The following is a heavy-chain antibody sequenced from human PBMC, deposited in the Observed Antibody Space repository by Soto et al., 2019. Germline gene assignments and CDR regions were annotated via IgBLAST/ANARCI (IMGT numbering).Heavy chain of an antibody. D-gene: IGHD2-2*01. J-gene: IGHJ6*02. CDR2: IYPGDSDT. CDR3: ARAASGYCSSTSCYHYYYGMDV. V-gene: IGHV5-51*01. CDR1: GYSFTSYW. Sequence: PGESLKISCKGSGYSFTSYWIGWVRQMPGKGLEWMGIIYPGDSDTRYSPSFQGQVTISADKSISTAYLQWSSLKASDTAMYYCARAASGYCSSTSCYHYYYGMDVWGQGTTVTVSS.